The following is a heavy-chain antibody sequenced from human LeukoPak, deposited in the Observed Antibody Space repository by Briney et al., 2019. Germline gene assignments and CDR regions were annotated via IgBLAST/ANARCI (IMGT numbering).Heavy chain of an antibody. D-gene: IGHD5-12*01. CDR2: IFHTGNT. CDR3: ARVESGYDIWVDY. Sequence: SETLSLTCTVSGYSIRSSYYWGWIRQPPGKGLEWIGSIFHTGNTYYNPSLKSRVTISVDTSNNRFSLKLSSVTAADTAVYYCARVESGYDIWVDYWGQGTLVTASS. J-gene: IGHJ4*02. V-gene: IGHV4-38-2*02. CDR1: GYSIRSSYY.